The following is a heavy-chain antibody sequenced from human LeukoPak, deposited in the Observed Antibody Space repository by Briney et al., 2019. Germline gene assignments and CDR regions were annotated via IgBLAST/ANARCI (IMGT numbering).Heavy chain of an antibody. D-gene: IGHD3-3*01. Sequence: GESLKISCKGSGYSFTSYWISWVRQMPGKGLEWMGRIDPSDSYTNYSPSFQGHVTISADKSISTAYLQWSSLKASDTAMYCCARQGGVVLTSPFDYWGQGTPVTVSS. CDR3: ARQGGVVLTSPFDY. J-gene: IGHJ4*02. CDR1: GYSFTSYW. CDR2: IDPSDSYT. V-gene: IGHV5-10-1*01.